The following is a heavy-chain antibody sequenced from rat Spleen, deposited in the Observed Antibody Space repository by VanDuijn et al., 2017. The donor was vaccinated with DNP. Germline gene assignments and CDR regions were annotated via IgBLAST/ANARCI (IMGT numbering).Heavy chain of an antibody. Sequence: EVQLQESGPGLVKPSQSLSLTCSVTGYSITSNYWAWIRKFPGNKMEWMGYISYSGITDYNPSLTSRISITRDTSKNQFFLQLNSVTTEDTATYYCARWSRYFDYWGQGVMVTVSS. V-gene: IGHV3-1*01. CDR3: ARWSRYFDY. J-gene: IGHJ2*01. CDR1: GYSITSNY. CDR2: ISYSGIT.